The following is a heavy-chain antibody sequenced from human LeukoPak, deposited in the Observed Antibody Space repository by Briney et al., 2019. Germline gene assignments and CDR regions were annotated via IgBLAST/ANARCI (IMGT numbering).Heavy chain of an antibody. CDR1: GGSISSYY. D-gene: IGHD6-13*01. CDR2: IYYSGST. Sequence: SESLSLTCTVSGGSISSYYWSWIRQPPGKGLEWIGYIYYSGSTNYNPSLKSRVTISVDTSKNQFSLKLSSVTAADTAVYYCARATEAHSWRTRYYDYYMDVWGKGTTVTVSS. CDR3: ARATEAHSWRTRYYDYYMDV. V-gene: IGHV4-59*01. J-gene: IGHJ6*03.